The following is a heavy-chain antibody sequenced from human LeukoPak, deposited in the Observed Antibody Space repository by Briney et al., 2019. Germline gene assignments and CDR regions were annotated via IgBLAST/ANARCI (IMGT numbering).Heavy chain of an antibody. D-gene: IGHD6-13*01. Sequence: SQTLSLTRTVSGGSISSYYWSWIRQPPGKGLEWIGYIYYSGSTNYNPSLKSRVTIPVDTSKNQFSLKLSSVTAADTAVYYCARLQRIAAAGFLAEYFQHWGQGTLVTVSS. J-gene: IGHJ1*01. V-gene: IGHV4-59*08. CDR3: ARLQRIAAAGFLAEYFQH. CDR1: GGSISSYY. CDR2: IYYSGST.